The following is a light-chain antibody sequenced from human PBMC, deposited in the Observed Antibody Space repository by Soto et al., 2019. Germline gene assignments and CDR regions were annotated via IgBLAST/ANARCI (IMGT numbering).Light chain of an antibody. CDR2: DDS. Sequence: SYELTQISSVSVAPGQTARISCRGNNIGSKSVHWYQQKPGQAPVVVVYDDSDRPSGIPERFSGSNSGNTATLTISRVEAGDEADYYCQVWDDNSDHHVFGTGTKLTVL. CDR1: NIGSKS. J-gene: IGLJ1*01. CDR3: QVWDDNSDHHV. V-gene: IGLV3-21*02.